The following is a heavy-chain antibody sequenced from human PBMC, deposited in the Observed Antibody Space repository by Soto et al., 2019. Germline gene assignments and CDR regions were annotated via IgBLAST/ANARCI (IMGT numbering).Heavy chain of an antibody. CDR3: AVVVPAARGFDP. V-gene: IGHV5-51*01. Sequence: GESLKISCKTSGYSFTSYWIGWVRQMPGKGLEWMGIIYPGDSDTRYSPSFQGQITISADKSISTAYLQWSSLKATDTAMYYWAVVVPAARGFDPWGQGTLVTVSS. J-gene: IGHJ5*02. D-gene: IGHD2-2*01. CDR1: GYSFTSYW. CDR2: IYPGDSDT.